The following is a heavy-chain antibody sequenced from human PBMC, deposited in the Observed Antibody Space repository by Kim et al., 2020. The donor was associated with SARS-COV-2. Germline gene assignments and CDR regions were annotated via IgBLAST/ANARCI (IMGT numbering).Heavy chain of an antibody. Sequence: EAVKRRFTISRDNSKNTLYLQMNSLRAEDTAVYYCARDRRGWQLAHFDCWGQGTLVTVSS. CDR3: ARDRRGWQLAHFDC. D-gene: IGHD6-6*01. V-gene: IGHV3-30*01. J-gene: IGHJ4*02.